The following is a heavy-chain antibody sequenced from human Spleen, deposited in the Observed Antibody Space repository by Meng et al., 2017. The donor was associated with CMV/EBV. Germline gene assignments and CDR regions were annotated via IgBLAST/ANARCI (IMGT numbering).Heavy chain of an antibody. CDR3: ARVPDSRAPEDDY. CDR2: IIPMFRKT. Sequence: TASGGTFSSYAINWVRQAPGHGLEWIGNIIPMFRKTNYAQEFQGRVTITTGESSGTVFMELSSLTLDDTAIYFCARVPDSRAPEDDYWGQGTLVTVSS. CDR1: GGTFSSYA. J-gene: IGHJ4*02. V-gene: IGHV1-69*05. D-gene: IGHD6-6*01.